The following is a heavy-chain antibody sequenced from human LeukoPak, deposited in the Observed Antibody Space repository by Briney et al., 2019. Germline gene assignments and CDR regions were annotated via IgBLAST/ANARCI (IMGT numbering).Heavy chain of an antibody. V-gene: IGHV1-69*01. CDR3: ARLNCSSTSCYSVYWNWFDP. Sequence: SSVKVSCKATVGTFSSYAISWVRQPPGKGREWMGGIIPIFCTANYAQKFQGRVTITADESTSTAYMELSSLRSEDTAVYYCARLNCSSTSCYSVYWNWFDPWGQGTLVTVSS. D-gene: IGHD2-2*02. CDR2: IIPIFCTA. CDR1: VGTFSSYA. J-gene: IGHJ5*02.